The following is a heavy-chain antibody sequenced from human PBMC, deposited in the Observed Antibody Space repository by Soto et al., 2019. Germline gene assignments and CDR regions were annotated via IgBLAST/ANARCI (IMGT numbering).Heavy chain of an antibody. CDR1: GGSFSGYY. D-gene: IGHD4-17*01. CDR2: INHSGST. V-gene: IGHV4-34*01. CDR3: ARGRVAYGDSGY. Sequence: SETLSLTCAVYGGSFSGYYWSWIRQPPGKGLEWIGEINHSGSTNYNPSLKSRVTISVDTSKNQFSLKLSSVTAADTAVYYCARGRVAYGDSGYWGQGTLVTVSS. J-gene: IGHJ4*02.